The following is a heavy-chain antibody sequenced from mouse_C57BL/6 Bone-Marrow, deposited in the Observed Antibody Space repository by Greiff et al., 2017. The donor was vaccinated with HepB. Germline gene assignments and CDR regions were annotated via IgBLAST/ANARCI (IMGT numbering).Heavy chain of an antibody. CDR1: EYEFPSHD. Sequence: EVKLMESGGGLVQPGESLKLSCESNEYEFPSHDMSWVRKTPEKRLELVAAINSDGGSTYYPDTMERRFIISRDNTNKTLYLQMSSLRSEDTALYYCARPLYYGSSFWFAYWGQGTLVTVSA. CDR2: INSDGGST. V-gene: IGHV5-2*01. D-gene: IGHD1-1*01. J-gene: IGHJ3*01. CDR3: ARPLYYGSSFWFAY.